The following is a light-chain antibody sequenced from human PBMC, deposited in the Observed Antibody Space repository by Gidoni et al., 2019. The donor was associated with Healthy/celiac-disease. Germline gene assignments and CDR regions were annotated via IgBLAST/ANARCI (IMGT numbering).Light chain of an antibody. J-gene: IGLJ2*01. CDR1: KLGDKY. CDR2: QDS. V-gene: IGLV3-1*01. Sequence: SYELPPPPSVSVSPGQTASITCSGDKLGDKYACWYQQKPGQSPVLVIYQDSKRPSGIPERFSGSNSGNTATLTISGTQAMDEADYYCQAWDSSTEGVFGGGTKLTVL. CDR3: QAWDSSTEGV.